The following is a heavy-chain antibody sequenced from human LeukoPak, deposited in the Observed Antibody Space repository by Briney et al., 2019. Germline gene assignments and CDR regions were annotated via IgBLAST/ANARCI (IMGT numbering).Heavy chain of an antibody. D-gene: IGHD2/OR15-2a*01. V-gene: IGHV4-59*03. J-gene: IGHJ4*02. CDR3: ATRRLYYFVY. Sequence: SETLSLTCTVSGGSISSYYWSWIRQPPGKGLEWIGYIYYSGSTNYNPSLKSRVTISVDTSKNQFSLKLSSVTAADKAVYYCATRRLYYFVYWGQGTLVTVSS. CDR2: IYYSGST. CDR1: GGSISSYY.